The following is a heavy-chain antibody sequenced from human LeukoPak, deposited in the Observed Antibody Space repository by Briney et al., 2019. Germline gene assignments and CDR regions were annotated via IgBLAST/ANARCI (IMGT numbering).Heavy chain of an antibody. J-gene: IGHJ4*02. Sequence: GGSLRLSCAASGFTFSSYGMHWVRQAPGKGLEWVAVIWYDGSNKYYADSVKGRFTISRDNSKNTLYLQMNSLRAEDTAVYYCARPQANAPVHYDGSGGPDFDYWGQGTLVTVSS. CDR1: GFTFSSYG. V-gene: IGHV3-33*01. CDR3: ARPQANAPVHYDGSGGPDFDY. CDR2: IWYDGSNK. D-gene: IGHD3-22*01.